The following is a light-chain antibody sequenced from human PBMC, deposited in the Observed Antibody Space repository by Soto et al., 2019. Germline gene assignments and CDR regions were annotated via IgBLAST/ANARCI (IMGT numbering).Light chain of an antibody. CDR3: CSYAGSSSHVV. CDR1: SGDVGSYNL. Sequence: QSVLTQPAAVSGSPGQSITISCTGTSGDVGSYNLVSWYQQHPGKAPKLLIYAGSKRPSGVSNRFSGSKSGNTASLTISGLQAEDEADYYCCSYAGSSSHVVFGGGTKLTVL. J-gene: IGLJ2*01. V-gene: IGLV2-23*01. CDR2: AGS.